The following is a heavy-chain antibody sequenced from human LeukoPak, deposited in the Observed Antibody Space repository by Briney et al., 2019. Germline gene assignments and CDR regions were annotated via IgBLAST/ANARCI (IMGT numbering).Heavy chain of an antibody. Sequence: GASVKVSCKASGYTFSGYYIHWVRQAPGQGLEWMGGIIPIFGTANYAQKFQGRVTITTDESTSTAYMELSSLRSEDTAVYYCARDSSVVGATSRYFDYWGQGTLVTVSS. CDR1: GYTFSGYY. J-gene: IGHJ4*02. V-gene: IGHV1-69*05. CDR2: IIPIFGTA. CDR3: ARDSSVVGATSRYFDY. D-gene: IGHD1-26*01.